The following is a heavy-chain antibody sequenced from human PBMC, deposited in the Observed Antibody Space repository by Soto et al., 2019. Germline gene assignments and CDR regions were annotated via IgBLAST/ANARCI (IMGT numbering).Heavy chain of an antibody. D-gene: IGHD4-17*01. CDR1: GFTFSSYA. CDR2: MSGSGGRT. Sequence: EVQLLESGGGLIQPGGSLRLSCAASGFTFSSYAMSWVRQAPGKGLEWVSAMSGSGGRTYYADSVKGRFTISRDNSRNEVYLQMNSLRAEDTAVYYCAKDGTNYGDYGFDNWGQGTLVIVSS. J-gene: IGHJ4*02. V-gene: IGHV3-23*01. CDR3: AKDGTNYGDYGFDN.